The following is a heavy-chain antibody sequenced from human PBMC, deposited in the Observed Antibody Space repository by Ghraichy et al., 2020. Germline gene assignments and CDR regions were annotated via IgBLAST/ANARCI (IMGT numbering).Heavy chain of an antibody. CDR2: IIPILGIA. D-gene: IGHD3-22*01. CDR3: ARSGYYDSSGYSPDWYFDL. J-gene: IGHJ2*01. CDR1: GGTFSSYT. V-gene: IGHV1-69*02. Sequence: SVKVSCKASGGTFSSYTISWVRQAPGQGLEWMGRIIPILGIANYAQKFQGRVTITADKSTSTAYMELSSLRSEDTAVYYCARSGYYDSSGYSPDWYFDLWGRGTLVTVSS.